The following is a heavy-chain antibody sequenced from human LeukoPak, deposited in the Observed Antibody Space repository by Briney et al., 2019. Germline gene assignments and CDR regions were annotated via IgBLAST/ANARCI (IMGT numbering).Heavy chain of an antibody. Sequence: ASVKVSCKASGYTCTGYYMHWVRQAPGQGLEWMGWINPNSGGTNYAQKVQGRVTMTRDTSIRTAYMELSRLRSDDTAVYYCARTRWVRGLEDFDYWGQGTLVTVSS. J-gene: IGHJ4*02. D-gene: IGHD3-10*01. CDR2: INPNSGGT. CDR1: GYTCTGYY. V-gene: IGHV1-2*02. CDR3: ARTRWVRGLEDFDY.